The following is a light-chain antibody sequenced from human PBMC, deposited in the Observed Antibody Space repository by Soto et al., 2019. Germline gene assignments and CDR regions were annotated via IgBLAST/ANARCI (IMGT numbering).Light chain of an antibody. Sequence: QAVVTQPASVSGSPGQSITISCTGTSSDVGGYNYVSWYQQHPGKAPKVMIYDVSNRPLGVSNRFSGSKSGNTASLTISGLQVEDEADYYCSSYTSSSTLVFGGGTKVTVL. CDR1: SSDVGGYNY. CDR3: SSYTSSSTLV. CDR2: DVS. J-gene: IGLJ2*01. V-gene: IGLV2-14*01.